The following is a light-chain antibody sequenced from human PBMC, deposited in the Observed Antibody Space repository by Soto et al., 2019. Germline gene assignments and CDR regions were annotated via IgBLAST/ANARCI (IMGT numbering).Light chain of an antibody. J-gene: IGLJ1*01. Sequence: HSDLTQPPSASGSPGQSVTISCTGTSSDVGGYNYVSWYQQHPGKAPKLMIYEVSKRPSGVPDRFSGSKSGNTASLTVSGLQAEDEADYYCSSYAGNKNVFGTGTKVTVL. V-gene: IGLV2-8*01. CDR2: EVS. CDR1: SSDVGGYNY. CDR3: SSYAGNKNV.